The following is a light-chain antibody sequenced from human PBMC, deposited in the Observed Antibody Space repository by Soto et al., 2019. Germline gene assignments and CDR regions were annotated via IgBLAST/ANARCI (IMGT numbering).Light chain of an antibody. V-gene: IGLV1-40*01. CDR3: QSYDSSLSGYVV. Sequence: QSVLTKPPSVSGAPGQRVTISCTGSSSNIGAGYDVHWYQQLPGTAPKLLIYGNSNRPSGVPDRFSGSKSGTSASLAITGLQAEDEADYYFQSYDSSLSGYVVFGGGTKLTVL. CDR1: SSNIGAGYD. CDR2: GNS. J-gene: IGLJ2*01.